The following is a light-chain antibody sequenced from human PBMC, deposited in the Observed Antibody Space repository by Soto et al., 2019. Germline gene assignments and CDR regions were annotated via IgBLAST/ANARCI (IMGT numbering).Light chain of an antibody. CDR3: QQLLHYRLS. J-gene: IGKJ4*01. V-gene: IGKV1-9*01. CDR2: GAS. CDR1: LGIASS. Sequence: DVQLTQSPSFLSASVGDRVTITCRASLGIASSLAWYQQKPGKAPKLLIYGASTLFGGVPSRFTGSGSGTEFSLTITSLQPEDFASYYCQQLLHYRLSFGGVTKVELK.